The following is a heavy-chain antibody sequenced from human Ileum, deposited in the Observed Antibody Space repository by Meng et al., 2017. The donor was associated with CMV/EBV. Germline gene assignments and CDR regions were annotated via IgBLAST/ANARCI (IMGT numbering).Heavy chain of an antibody. J-gene: IGHJ4*02. Sequence: GGPLRLSCAASGFTFSSSWMTWVRQAPGKGLEWVANIKPDGSEKYYVDSVKGRFTISKDNAENSMFLQMNSLRVEDTAVYYCARDRTTGDYWGQGTLVTVSS. CDR3: ARDRTTGDY. CDR1: GFTFSSSW. CDR2: IKPDGSEK. D-gene: IGHD1-1*01. V-gene: IGHV3-7*01.